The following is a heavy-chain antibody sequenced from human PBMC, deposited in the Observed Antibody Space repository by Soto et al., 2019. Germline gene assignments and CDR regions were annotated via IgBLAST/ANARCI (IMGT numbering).Heavy chain of an antibody. J-gene: IGHJ4*02. Sequence: SETLSLTCTVSGGSISSYYWSWIRQPPGKGLEWIGYIYYSGSTNYNPSLKSRVTISVDTSKNQFSLKLSSVTAADTAVYYCACIPYYPRKRPATIWGQGSLVTVSS. CDR1: GGSISSYY. D-gene: IGHD2-2*01. CDR3: ACIPYYPRKRPATI. V-gene: IGHV4-59*01. CDR2: IYYSGST.